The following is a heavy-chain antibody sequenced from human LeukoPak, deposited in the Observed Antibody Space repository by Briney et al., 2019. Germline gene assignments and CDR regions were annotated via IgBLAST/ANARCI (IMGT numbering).Heavy chain of an antibody. CDR3: ARGDFWSGYSSHYYYYGMDV. J-gene: IGHJ6*02. CDR2: ISGSGGST. V-gene: IGHV3-23*01. Sequence: GGSLRLSCAASGFTFSSYAMSWVRQAPGKGLEWVSAISGSGGSTYYADSVKGRFTISRDNSKNTLYLQMNSLRAEDTAVYYCARGDFWSGYSSHYYYYGMDVRGQGTTVTVSS. CDR1: GFTFSSYA. D-gene: IGHD3-3*01.